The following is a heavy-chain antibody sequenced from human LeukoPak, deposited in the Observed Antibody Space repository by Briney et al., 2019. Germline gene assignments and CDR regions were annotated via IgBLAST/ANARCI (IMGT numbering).Heavy chain of an antibody. J-gene: IGHJ4*02. CDR3: ARDGGYCSSTSCYPDFDY. Sequence: PGGSLRLSCAASGFTFSSYGMHWVRQAPGKGLEWVAVISYDGSNKYYADSVKGRFTISRDNAKNSLYLQMNSLRAEDTAVYYCARDGGYCSSTSCYPDFDYWGQGTLVTVSS. D-gene: IGHD2-2*01. CDR1: GFTFSSYG. CDR2: ISYDGSNK. V-gene: IGHV3-33*08.